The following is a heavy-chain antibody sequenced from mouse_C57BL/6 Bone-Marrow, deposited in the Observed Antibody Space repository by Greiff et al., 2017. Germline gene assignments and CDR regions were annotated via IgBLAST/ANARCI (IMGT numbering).Heavy chain of an antibody. V-gene: IGHV1-69*01. CDR3: ARDYFDY. CDR2: IDPSDSYT. J-gene: IGHJ2*01. Sequence: VQLQQSGAELVMPGASVKLSCKASGYTFTSYWMHWVKQRPGQGLEWIGEIDPSDSYTTYNQKFKGKSTLTVDKSSSTAYMQLSSLTSEDSAVYYCARDYFDYWGQGTTLTVSS. CDR1: GYTFTSYW.